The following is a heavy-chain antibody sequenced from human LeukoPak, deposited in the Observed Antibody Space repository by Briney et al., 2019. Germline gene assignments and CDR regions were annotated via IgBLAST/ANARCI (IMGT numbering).Heavy chain of an antibody. Sequence: PGGSLRLSCAASGFTVSSNYMSWVRQAPGKGLVWVSRINGDGSETYYADSVKGRFTSSRDNAKNTVFLQMNNLRAEDTAVYYCVRDIREYDFWGQGTLVTVSS. CDR2: INGDGSET. CDR1: GFTVSSNY. V-gene: IGHV3-74*01. J-gene: IGHJ4*02. CDR3: VRDIREYDF. D-gene: IGHD3-10*01.